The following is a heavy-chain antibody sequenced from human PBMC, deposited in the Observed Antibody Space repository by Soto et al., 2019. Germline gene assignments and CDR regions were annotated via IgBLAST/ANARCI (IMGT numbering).Heavy chain of an antibody. Sequence: EVQLVESGGGLVQPGGSLRLSCGASGFDFSNYWMHWVRQAPGKGLVWVSRINGDGSDIKYADSVKGRFTISRDNAKNMVYLQMNSLRADDTAVYYCARDQTTGDWFDAWGQGALVTVSS. V-gene: IGHV3-74*03. D-gene: IGHD4-17*01. CDR3: ARDQTTGDWFDA. CDR1: GFDFSNYW. CDR2: INGDGSDI. J-gene: IGHJ5*02.